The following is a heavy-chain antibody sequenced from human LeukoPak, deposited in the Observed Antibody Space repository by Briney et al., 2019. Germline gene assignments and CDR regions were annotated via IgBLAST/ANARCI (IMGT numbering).Heavy chain of an antibody. D-gene: IGHD6-19*01. CDR2: IYYSGST. CDR3: ASTYSSGWYAFDY. CDR1: GGSISSSSYY. J-gene: IGHJ4*02. V-gene: IGHV4-39*01. Sequence: PSETLCLTCTVSGGSISSSSYYWGWIRQPPGKGLEWIGSIYYSGSTYYNPSLKSRVTISVDTSKKQFSLKLSSVTAADTAVYYCASTYSSGWYAFDYWGQGTLVTVSS.